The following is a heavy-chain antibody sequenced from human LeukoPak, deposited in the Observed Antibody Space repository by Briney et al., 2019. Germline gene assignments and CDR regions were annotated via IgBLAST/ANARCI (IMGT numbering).Heavy chain of an antibody. CDR3: ARGGSGDTAVAGIPFDY. CDR2: IWYDGRNK. D-gene: IGHD6-19*01. CDR1: GFTFSSYG. V-gene: IGHV3-33*01. Sequence: AGGSLRLSCAASGFTFSSYGVRWGRQAPGEGVEWGAVIWYDGRNKYYADSVKGRFTISRDNSKNTLYLQMNSLRAEDTAVYYCARGGSGDTAVAGIPFDYWGQGTLVTVSS. J-gene: IGHJ4*02.